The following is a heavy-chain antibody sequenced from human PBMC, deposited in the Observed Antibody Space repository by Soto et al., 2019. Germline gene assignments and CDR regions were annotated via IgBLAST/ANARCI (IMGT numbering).Heavy chain of an antibody. CDR1: GYTFTSYG. Sequence: ASVKVSCKASGYTFTSYGISWVRQAPGQGLEWMGWISAYNGNTNYAQKLQGRVTMTTDTSTSTAYMELRSLRSDDTAVYYCARSAGYYDFWSGYPREGDDAFDIWGQGTMVTVSS. J-gene: IGHJ3*02. CDR3: ARSAGYYDFWSGYPREGDDAFDI. V-gene: IGHV1-18*01. CDR2: ISAYNGNT. D-gene: IGHD3-3*01.